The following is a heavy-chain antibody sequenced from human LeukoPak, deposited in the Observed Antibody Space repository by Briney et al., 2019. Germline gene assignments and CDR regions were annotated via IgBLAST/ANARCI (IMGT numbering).Heavy chain of an antibody. Sequence: SETLSLTCAVYGGSFSGYYWSWIRQPPGKGLEWIGSIYYSGSTYYNPTLKSRVTISVDTSKNQFSLKLNSVTATDTAVYYCARHYGPWGQGTLVTVSS. CDR1: GGSFSGYY. V-gene: IGHV4-34*01. CDR3: ARHYGP. J-gene: IGHJ5*02. CDR2: IYYSGST. D-gene: IGHD3-16*01.